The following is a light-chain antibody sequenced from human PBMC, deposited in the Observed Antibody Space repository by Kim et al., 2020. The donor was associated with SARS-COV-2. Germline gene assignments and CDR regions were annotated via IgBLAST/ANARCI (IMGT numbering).Light chain of an antibody. CDR1: EGISSY. J-gene: IGKJ2*01. CDR2: AAS. Sequence: DIQLTQSPSFLSASVGDRVTITCRASEGISSYLAWYQQKPGKAPKLLIYAASALQTGVPSRFSGSGSGTEFTLTISSLQPEDLATYYCQQLNRYPPYSFGQGTKLES. CDR3: QQLNRYPPYS. V-gene: IGKV1-9*01.